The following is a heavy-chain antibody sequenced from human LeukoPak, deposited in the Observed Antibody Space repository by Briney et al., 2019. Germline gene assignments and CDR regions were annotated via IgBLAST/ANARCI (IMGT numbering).Heavy chain of an antibody. D-gene: IGHD3-22*01. CDR1: GYTFTSYY. CDR2: INPSGGST. V-gene: IGHV1-46*01. J-gene: IGHJ4*02. CDR3: ESDADSCDDSSGYYRYGGAY. Sequence: ASVKLSCKASGYTFTSYYMHWVRHAPGQGLEWMGIINPSGGSTSYAQKFQGRVTMTRDTSTSTVYMELSSLRSEDTAEYHCESDADSCDDSSGYYRYGGAYLRQGTTVTVSS.